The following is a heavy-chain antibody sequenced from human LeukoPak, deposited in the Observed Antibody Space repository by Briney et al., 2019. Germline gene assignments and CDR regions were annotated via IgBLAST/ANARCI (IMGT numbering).Heavy chain of an antibody. D-gene: IGHD2-2*01. V-gene: IGHV3-30*01. CDR2: ISYDGSNK. CDR3: ARDRDQSWFDP. J-gene: IGHJ5*02. CDR1: GFTFSSYA. Sequence: GGSLRLSCAASGFTFSSYAMHWVRQAPGKGLEWVAVISYDGSNKYYADSVKGRFTISRDNSKNTLYLQMNSLRAEDTAVYYCARDRDQSWFDPWGQGTLVTVSS.